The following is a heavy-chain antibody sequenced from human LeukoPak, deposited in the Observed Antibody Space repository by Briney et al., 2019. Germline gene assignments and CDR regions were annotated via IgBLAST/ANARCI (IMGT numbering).Heavy chain of an antibody. CDR1: GFTFSSYG. CDR2: ISYDGSNK. Sequence: GRSLRLSCAASGFTFSSYGMHWVRQAPGKGLEWVAVISYDGSNKYYADSVKGRFTISRDNSKNTLYLQMNSLRAEDTAVYYCARDCCDSSNYYYGMDVWGQGTTVTVSS. V-gene: IGHV3-30*03. CDR3: ARDCCDSSNYYYGMDV. D-gene: IGHD6-13*01. J-gene: IGHJ6*02.